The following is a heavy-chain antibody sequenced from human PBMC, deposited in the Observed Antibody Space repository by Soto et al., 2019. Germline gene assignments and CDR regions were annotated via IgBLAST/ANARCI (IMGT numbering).Heavy chain of an antibody. CDR1: GYTFTIHA. D-gene: IGHD1-26*01. CDR3: ARGSGSYFPDLDH. V-gene: IGHV1-3*01. CDR2: INAGEGNT. Sequence: ASVKVSCKASGYTFTIHAMHWVRQAPGQRLEWMGWINAGEGNTKYSQKFRGRVTFTRDTSASIAYMELSSLRSEDTAVYYCARGSGSYFPDLDHWGLGILVPVSS. J-gene: IGHJ4*02.